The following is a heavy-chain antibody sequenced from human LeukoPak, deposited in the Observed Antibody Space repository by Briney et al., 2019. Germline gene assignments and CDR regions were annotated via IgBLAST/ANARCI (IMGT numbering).Heavy chain of an antibody. CDR1: GYTFTSYD. V-gene: IGHV1-18*01. Sequence: ASVKVSCKASGYTFTSYDISWVRQAPGQGLEWMGWISAYNGNTNYAQKLQGRVTMTTDTSTSTAYMELRSLRSDDTAVYYCARASRIVYYYGSGSYLHWGQGTLVTVSS. CDR2: ISAYNGNT. J-gene: IGHJ4*02. D-gene: IGHD3-10*01. CDR3: ARASRIVYYYGSGSYLH.